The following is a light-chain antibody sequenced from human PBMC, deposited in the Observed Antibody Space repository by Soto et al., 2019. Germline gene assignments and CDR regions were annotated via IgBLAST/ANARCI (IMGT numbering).Light chain of an antibody. CDR2: SAS. J-gene: IGKJ2*01. CDR3: QRANSFPPYT. CDR1: QDIDSW. Sequence: DIQMTQSPSSVSASVGDRVTITCRASQDIDSWLAWYQQKPGKAPKLLIYSASTLQSGVPSRFSGSGSGTDFTLTISSLQPEEFATYFCQRANSFPPYTFGQGTKLEIK. V-gene: IGKV1-12*01.